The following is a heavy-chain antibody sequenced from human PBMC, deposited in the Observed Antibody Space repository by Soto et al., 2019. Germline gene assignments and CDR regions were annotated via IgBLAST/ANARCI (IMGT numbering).Heavy chain of an antibody. V-gene: IGHV3-23*01. Sequence: SGGSLRLSCAASGFTFSSYAMSWVRQAPGKGLEWVSAISGSGGSTYYADSVKGRFTISRDNSKNTLYLQMNSLRAEDTAVYYCAKDRVTYYDFWSGYYADYYYGMDVWGQGTTVTVSS. CDR3: AKDRVTYYDFWSGYYADYYYGMDV. J-gene: IGHJ6*02. D-gene: IGHD3-3*01. CDR2: ISGSGGST. CDR1: GFTFSSYA.